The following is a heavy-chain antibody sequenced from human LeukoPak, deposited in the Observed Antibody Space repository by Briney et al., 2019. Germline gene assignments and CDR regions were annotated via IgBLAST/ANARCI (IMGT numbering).Heavy chain of an antibody. CDR2: IFPSGSA. J-gene: IGHJ4*02. CDR1: NGAISSGRYY. CDR3: ARQAPLDGDFDF. Sequence: SGTLSLTCTVSNGAISSGRYYWNWIRQPAGKGLEWIGRIFPSGSANYSPSLKSRVTISVDTSKNQFSLILNSVTAADTAVYYCARQAPLDGDFDFWGQGTLVTVSS. V-gene: IGHV4-61*02. D-gene: IGHD3/OR15-3a*01.